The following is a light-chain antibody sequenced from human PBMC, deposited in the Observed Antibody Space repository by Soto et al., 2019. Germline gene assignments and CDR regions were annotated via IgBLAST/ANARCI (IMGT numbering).Light chain of an antibody. J-gene: IGKJ1*01. CDR3: QQYGSTPRT. CDR1: QSVSSSN. CDR2: GAS. Sequence: EIVLTQSPGTLSLSPGERATLSCRASQSVSSSNLAWYQQKPGQAPRLLIYGASSRATGIPDRFSGSGSGTDFTITISRLESEDFAVYYCQQYGSTPRTFGQGTKVEIK. V-gene: IGKV3-20*01.